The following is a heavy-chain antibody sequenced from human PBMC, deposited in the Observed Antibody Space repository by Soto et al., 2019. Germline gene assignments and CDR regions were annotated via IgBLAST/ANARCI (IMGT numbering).Heavy chain of an antibody. CDR3: AKDGVLIFGVVTPFDY. CDR2: ISGSGGST. D-gene: IGHD3-3*01. V-gene: IGHV3-23*01. J-gene: IGHJ4*02. Sequence: GGSLRLSCAASGFTFSSYAMSWVRQAPGKGLEWVSAISGSGGSTYYADSVKGRFTISRDNSKNTLYLQMNSLRAEDTAVYYCAKDGVLIFGVVTPFDYWGQGTLVTVSS. CDR1: GFTFSSYA.